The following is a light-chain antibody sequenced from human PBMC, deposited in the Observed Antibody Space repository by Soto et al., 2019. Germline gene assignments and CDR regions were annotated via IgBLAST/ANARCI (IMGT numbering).Light chain of an antibody. J-gene: IGKJ1*01. CDR1: QSLVHGDGNTY. CDR3: AQETHFPRT. V-gene: IGKV2-24*01. Sequence: DAVLTQTPLSSPVTLGQPATISCRSSQSLVHGDGNTYVSWLQQRPGQSPRLLIYRVSNRFSGVPERFSGTGAGTDFTLRISRVAAEAVAVYYCAQETHFPRTFGQGTTVEI. CDR2: RVS.